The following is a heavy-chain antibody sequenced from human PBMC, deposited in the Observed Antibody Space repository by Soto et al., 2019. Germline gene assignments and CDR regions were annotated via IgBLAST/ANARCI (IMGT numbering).Heavy chain of an antibody. J-gene: IGHJ5*02. V-gene: IGHV1-69*06. CDR3: ARGSPYYYGSGNWFDP. CDR2: IIPIFGTA. Sequence: QVQLVQSGAEVKKPGSSVKVSCKASGGTFSSYAISWVRQAPGQGLEWMGGIIPIFGTANYAQKFQGRVTITADKSTSTAYMGLSSLRSEDTAVYYCARGSPYYYGSGNWFDPWGQGTLVTVSS. CDR1: GGTFSSYA. D-gene: IGHD3-10*01.